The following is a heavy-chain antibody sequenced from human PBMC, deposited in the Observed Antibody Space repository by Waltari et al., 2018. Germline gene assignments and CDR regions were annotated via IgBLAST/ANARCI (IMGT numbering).Heavy chain of an antibody. J-gene: IGHJ2*01. V-gene: IGHV1-69*01. CDR2: RIPIFGTA. CDR3: ARGVLSGSYLNWYFDL. Sequence: QVQLVQSGAEVKKPGSSVKVSCKASEGTFSSYAISWVRQATGQGIEWMGGRIPIFGTANDEQKFQGRVTITADEATSTAYMELSSLRSEDTAVYYCARGVLSGSYLNWYFDLWGRGTLVTVSS. CDR1: EGTFSSYA. D-gene: IGHD1-26*01.